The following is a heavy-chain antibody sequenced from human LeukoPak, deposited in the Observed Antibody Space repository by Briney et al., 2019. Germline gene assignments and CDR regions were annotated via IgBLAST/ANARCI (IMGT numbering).Heavy chain of an antibody. D-gene: IGHD2-15*01. CDR2: INHSGST. CDR1: GGSFSGYY. CDR3: ARTGGVVCSGGSCYGRTSNRRRTIDP. J-gene: IGHJ5*02. Sequence: SETLSLTCAVYGGSFSGYYWSWICQPPGKGLEWIGEINHSGSTTYNPSLKSRVTISVDTSKNQFSLKLSSVTAADTAVYYCARTGGVVCSGGSCYGRTSNRRRTIDPWGQGTLVTVSS. V-gene: IGHV4-34*01.